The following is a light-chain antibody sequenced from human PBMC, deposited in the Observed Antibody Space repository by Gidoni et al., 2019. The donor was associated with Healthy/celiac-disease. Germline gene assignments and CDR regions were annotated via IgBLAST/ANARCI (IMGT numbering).Light chain of an antibody. CDR3: QQYGSSFT. V-gene: IGKV3-20*01. J-gene: IGKJ3*01. CDR1: QSVSSSY. CDR2: GAS. Sequence: EIVLTHSPGTLSLSPGERATLSCRASQSVSSSYLAWYQQKPGQAPRLLIYGASNRATGIPDRFSGSGSGTDFTLTISRLEPEDFAVYYCQQYGSSFTFGPGTKVDIK.